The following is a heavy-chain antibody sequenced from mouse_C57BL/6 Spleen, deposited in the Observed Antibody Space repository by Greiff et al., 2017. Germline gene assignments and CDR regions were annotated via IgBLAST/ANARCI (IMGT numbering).Heavy chain of an antibody. Sequence: QVQLQQSGAELVKPGASVKLSCKASGYNFTEYTIHWVKQRSGQGLEWIGWFYPGSGSIKYNEKFKDKATLTADKSSSTVYMELSRLTSEDSAVYFCARHEEEAYYYGSSLSYWYFDVWGTGTTVTVSS. CDR1: GYNFTEYT. V-gene: IGHV1-62-2*01. D-gene: IGHD1-1*01. CDR2: FYPGSGSI. J-gene: IGHJ1*03. CDR3: ARHEEEAYYYGSSLSYWYFDV.